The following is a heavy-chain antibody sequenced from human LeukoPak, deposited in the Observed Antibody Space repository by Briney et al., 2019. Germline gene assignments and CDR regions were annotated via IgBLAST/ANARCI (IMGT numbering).Heavy chain of an antibody. CDR2: IYYSGST. Sequence: PSETLSLTCTVSGGSISSGDYYWSWIRQPPGKGLEWIGYIYYSGSTYYNPSLKSLVTIPVDTSKHQSSLKLSSVTAADTAVYYCARARWLQSAFAFDIWGQGAMVTVSS. CDR3: ARARWLQSAFAFDI. V-gene: IGHV4-30-4*08. D-gene: IGHD5-24*01. CDR1: GGSISSGDYY. J-gene: IGHJ3*02.